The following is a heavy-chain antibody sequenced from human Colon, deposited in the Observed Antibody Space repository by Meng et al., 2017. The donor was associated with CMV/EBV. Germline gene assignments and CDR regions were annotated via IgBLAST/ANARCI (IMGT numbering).Heavy chain of an antibody. V-gene: IGHV3-23*01. Sequence: GESLKISCAGSGFTFSSYAMTWVRQAPGKGLEWVSVISDTGDSTIYADSVKGRFTISRDNSKNTLYLQMNSLRADDTAVYYCAKSRGAGPSALNYWGQGTLVTVSS. CDR3: AKSRGAGPSALNY. CDR2: ISDTGDST. D-gene: IGHD2-2*01. J-gene: IGHJ4*02. CDR1: GFTFSSYA.